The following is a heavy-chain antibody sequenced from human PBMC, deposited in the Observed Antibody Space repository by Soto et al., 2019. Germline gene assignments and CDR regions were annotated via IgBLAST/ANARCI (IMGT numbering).Heavy chain of an antibody. CDR2: ISGSGGST. CDR3: AKANDILTGYYPYNWFDP. Sequence: GGSLRLSCAASGFTFSSYAMSWVRQAPGKGLEWVSAISGSGGSTYYADSVKGRFTISRDNSKNTLYLQMNSLRAEDTAVYYGAKANDILTGYYPYNWFDPWGQGTLVTVSS. V-gene: IGHV3-23*01. D-gene: IGHD3-9*01. CDR1: GFTFSSYA. J-gene: IGHJ5*02.